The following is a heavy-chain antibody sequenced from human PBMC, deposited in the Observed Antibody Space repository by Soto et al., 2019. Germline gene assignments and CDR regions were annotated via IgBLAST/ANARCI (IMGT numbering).Heavy chain of an antibody. CDR3: AHRDYSNGWAATWFDY. J-gene: IGHJ4*02. Sequence: QITLKESGPTLVKPTQTLTLTCTFSGFSLTTRGVGVGWIRQPPGKALEWLALIYWDDDKRYSPSLKSRLTITXXTXKXXVVLTMTNMDPVDTATYYCAHRDYSNGWAATWFDYWGQGTLVTVSS. CDR1: GFSLTTRGVG. V-gene: IGHV2-5*02. CDR2: IYWDDDK. D-gene: IGHD6-19*01.